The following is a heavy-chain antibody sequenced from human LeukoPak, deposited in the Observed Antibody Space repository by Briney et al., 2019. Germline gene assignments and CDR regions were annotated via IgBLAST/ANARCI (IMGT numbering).Heavy chain of an antibody. Sequence: GGSLRLSCAASGFTFSDYHMNWIRQAPGKGLEWISYISPGGQTTYFADSVKGRVTLSRDNAKNSLSLQMNSLTADDTAVYFCAVGRDIRVAGPGGYLDYWGQESLVAVSS. CDR2: ISPGGQTT. CDR1: GFTFSDYH. J-gene: IGHJ4*02. D-gene: IGHD6-19*01. V-gene: IGHV3-11*01. CDR3: AVGRDIRVAGPGGYLDY.